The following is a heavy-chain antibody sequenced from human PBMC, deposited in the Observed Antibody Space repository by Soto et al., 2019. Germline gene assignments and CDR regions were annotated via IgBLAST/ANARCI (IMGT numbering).Heavy chain of an antibody. CDR3: ASYSSGLGFDY. J-gene: IGHJ4*02. CDR2: IYYSGST. Sequence: TSETLSLTCTVSGGSIGSGGYYWSWIRQHPGKGLEWIGYIYYSGSTYYNPSLKSRVTISVDTSKNQFSLKLSSVTAADTAVYYCASYSSGLGFDYWGQGTLVTVSS. CDR1: GGSIGSGGYY. V-gene: IGHV4-31*03. D-gene: IGHD6-19*01.